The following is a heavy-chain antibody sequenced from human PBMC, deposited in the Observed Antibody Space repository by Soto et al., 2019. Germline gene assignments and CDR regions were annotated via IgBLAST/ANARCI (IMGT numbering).Heavy chain of an antibody. Sequence: QVQVVESGGGVVQPGRSLRLSCAASGFTFSSYGIHWVRQAPGKGLEWVAVIWYDGSNKHYADSVKGRFTISRDNSKNTLYRQMNSLRAEDTAVYYCAGSSGYYFFDYWGQGTLVTVSS. CDR3: AGSSGYYFFDY. V-gene: IGHV3-33*01. CDR2: IWYDGSNK. J-gene: IGHJ4*02. D-gene: IGHD3-22*01. CDR1: GFTFSSYG.